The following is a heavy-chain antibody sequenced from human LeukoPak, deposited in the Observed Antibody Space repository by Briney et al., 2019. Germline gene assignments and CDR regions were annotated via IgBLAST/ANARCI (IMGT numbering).Heavy chain of an antibody. D-gene: IGHD3-3*01. CDR2: LTRGGGNT. CDR1: GFAFAGFA. J-gene: IGHJ4*02. Sequence: GGSLRLSCAASGFAFAGFAMAWVRQAPGKGLEWVAALTRGGGNTYYADSVKGRFTISRDNSKSTLSLQLNSLRVEDTAVYYCAKGYYDDWYYFDSWGQGTLVTVSS. CDR3: AKGYYDDWYYFDS. V-gene: IGHV3-23*01.